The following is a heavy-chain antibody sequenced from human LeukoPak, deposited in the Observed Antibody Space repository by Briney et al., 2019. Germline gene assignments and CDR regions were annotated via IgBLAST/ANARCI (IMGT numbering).Heavy chain of an antibody. J-gene: IGHJ4*02. D-gene: IGHD6-19*01. CDR2: ISWNSGSI. CDR3: AKDLYGLSGSGWNQRDFDY. V-gene: IGHV3-9*01. CDR1: GFTFSSYS. Sequence: GGSLRLSCAASGFTFSSYSMNWVRQAPGKGLEWVSGISWNSGSIGYADSVKGRFTISRDNAKNSLYLQMNSLRAEDTALYYCAKDLYGLSGSGWNQRDFDYWGQGTLVTVSS.